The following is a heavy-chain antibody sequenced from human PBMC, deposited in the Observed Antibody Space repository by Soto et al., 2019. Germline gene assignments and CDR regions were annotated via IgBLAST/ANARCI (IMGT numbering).Heavy chain of an antibody. Sequence: SETLSLTXTVSGGSISSGDYYWSWIRQPPGKGLEWIGYIYYSGSTYYNPSLKSRVTISVDTSKNQFSLKLSSVTAADTAVYYCARDQLPGYYDSSGYYDYWGQGTLVTVSS. CDR2: IYYSGST. V-gene: IGHV4-30-4*01. D-gene: IGHD3-22*01. CDR1: GGSISSGDYY. CDR3: ARDQLPGYYDSSGYYDY. J-gene: IGHJ4*02.